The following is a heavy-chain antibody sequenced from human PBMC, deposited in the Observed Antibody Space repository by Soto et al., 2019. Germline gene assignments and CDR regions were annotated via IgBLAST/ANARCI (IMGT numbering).Heavy chain of an antibody. D-gene: IGHD1-1*01. J-gene: IGHJ6*02. CDR2: IYPGDSDT. V-gene: IGHV5-51*01. CDR1: GYIFTSYW. Sequence: ESLQISCNGSGYIFTSYWIRLVRQMLGKSLEWMGIIYPGDSDTRYSPPFQGQVTISADKSISTAYLQWSSLKASDTAMYYCAIFRAPGRTNCIDVCGQGTTVSVFS. CDR3: AIFRAPGRTNCIDV.